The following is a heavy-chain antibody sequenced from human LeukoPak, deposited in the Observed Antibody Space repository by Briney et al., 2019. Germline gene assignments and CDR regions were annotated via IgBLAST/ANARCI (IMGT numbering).Heavy chain of an antibody. CDR2: IGGIGGST. CDR1: GFTFTSYA. Sequence: GGSLRLSCAASGFTFTSYAMSLVRQAPGKGLEVVSSIGGIGGSTYYSDAVRGRFTISRHNSKNPLYLQMNSLRAEDTAVYYCAKDRFYYGSGTYYTPTFDYWGQGTLVTVSS. J-gene: IGHJ4*02. CDR3: AKDRFYYGSGTYYTPTFDY. D-gene: IGHD3-10*01. V-gene: IGHV3-23*01.